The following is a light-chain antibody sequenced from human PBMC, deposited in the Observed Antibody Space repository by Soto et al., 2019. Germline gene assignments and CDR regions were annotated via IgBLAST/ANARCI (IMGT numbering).Light chain of an antibody. CDR3: LQYGGSPRT. CDR2: GAS. Sequence: EIVLTQSPGTLSLSPGERATLSCRASQTVISSYLAWYQQKPGQAPRLLIFGASSRATGIPDRFSGSGSGADFTLTISGLEPEDFALYYCLQYGGSPRTFGQGTKLEIK. CDR1: QTVISSY. V-gene: IGKV3-20*01. J-gene: IGKJ2*01.